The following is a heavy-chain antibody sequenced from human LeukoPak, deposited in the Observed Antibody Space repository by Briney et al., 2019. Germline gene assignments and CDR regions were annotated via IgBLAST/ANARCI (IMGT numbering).Heavy chain of an antibody. V-gene: IGHV3-53*01. D-gene: IGHD4-11*01. CDR2: IYSGGST. CDR1: GFTVSSNY. Sequence: GGSLRLSCAASGFTVSSNYMSWVRQAPGKGLEWVSVIYSGGSTYYADSVKGRFTISRDNSKNTLYLQMNGLRAEDTAVYYCARQTTVTTFDYWGQGTLVTVSS. J-gene: IGHJ4*02. CDR3: ARQTTVTTFDY.